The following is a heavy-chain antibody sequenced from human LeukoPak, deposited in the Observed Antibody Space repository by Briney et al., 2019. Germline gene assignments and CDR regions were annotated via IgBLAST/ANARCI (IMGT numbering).Heavy chain of an antibody. J-gene: IGHJ6*02. V-gene: IGHV3-74*01. D-gene: IGHD3-9*01. CDR1: GFTFSSYW. Sequence: GGSLRLSCAASGFTFSSYWMHWVRQAPGKGLVWVSRINSDGSSTSYADSVKGRFTISRDNAKNTLYLQMNSLRAEDTAVYYCARDPPAVLRYFDWFGDYYYGMDVWGQGTTVTVS. CDR3: ARDPPAVLRYFDWFGDYYYGMDV. CDR2: INSDGSST.